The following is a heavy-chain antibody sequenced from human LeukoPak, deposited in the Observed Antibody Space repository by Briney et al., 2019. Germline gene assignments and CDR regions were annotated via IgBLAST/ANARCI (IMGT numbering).Heavy chain of an antibody. CDR2: LKHDGNKI. V-gene: IGHV3-7*01. Sequence: GGSLRLSCAASGFSFSNYAMSWVRQAPGKGLEWVANLKHDGNKINYADSVKGRFTISRDDAKKSLYLQMNSLRVEDTAVYYCVRDWGGPDDYWGQGTLVTVSS. CDR1: GFSFSNYA. D-gene: IGHD3-16*01. CDR3: VRDWGGPDDY. J-gene: IGHJ4*02.